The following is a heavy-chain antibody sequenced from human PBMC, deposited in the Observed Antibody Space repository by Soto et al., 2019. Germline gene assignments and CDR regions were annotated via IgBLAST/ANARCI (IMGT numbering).Heavy chain of an antibody. CDR1: GDSISSYYW. CDR2: IYHTEIT. J-gene: IGHJ6*02. CDR3: TRATMVPAYHYFGMDV. V-gene: IGHV4-4*02. D-gene: IGHD3-10*01. Sequence: PSETLSLTCVVSGDSISSYYWWSWVRQSPGKGLEWIGEIYHTEITNYNPSLKSRVTMSVDKSKNHFSLKLSSVTAADTAIYYCTRATMVPAYHYFGMDVWGQGTTVTVSS.